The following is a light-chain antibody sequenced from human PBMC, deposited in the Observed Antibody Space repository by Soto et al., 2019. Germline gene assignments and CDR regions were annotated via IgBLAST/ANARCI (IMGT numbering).Light chain of an antibody. J-gene: IGKJ1*01. Sequence: VLTQAPGTLSLSPEERETLSCRASQTITGRSLAWYQQKTGQAPRLLITSISTRATGIPDRFSGSGSGADFTLTITRLEPEDFAVYYCQQFQNSRTFGQGTKVDIK. CDR3: QQFQNSRT. CDR2: SIS. CDR1: QTITGRS. V-gene: IGKV3-20*01.